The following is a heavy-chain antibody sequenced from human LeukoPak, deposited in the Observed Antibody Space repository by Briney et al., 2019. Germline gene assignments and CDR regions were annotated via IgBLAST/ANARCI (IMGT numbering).Heavy chain of an antibody. Sequence: GGSLRLSCAAPGFTFRRDWMSWVRQAPGKGLEWVANIRQDGSERYYVDSVKGRFTISTDNAKNSLYLQINSLRAEDTAVYYCARDRWTDCSGGTCYSWYFDLWGRGTLVTVSS. CDR1: GFTFRRDW. CDR3: ARDRWTDCSGGTCYSWYFDL. CDR2: IRQDGSER. V-gene: IGHV3-7*01. D-gene: IGHD2-15*01. J-gene: IGHJ2*01.